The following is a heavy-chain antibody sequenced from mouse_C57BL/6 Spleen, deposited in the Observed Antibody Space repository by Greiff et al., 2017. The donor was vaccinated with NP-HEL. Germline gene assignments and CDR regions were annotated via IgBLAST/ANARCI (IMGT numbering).Heavy chain of an antibody. V-gene: IGHV2-9-1*01. Sequence: QSGPGLVAPSQSLSITCTVSGFSLTSYAISWVRQPPGKGLEWLGVIWTGGGTNYNSALKSRLSISKDNSKSQVFLKMNSLQTDDTARYYCAGSYGSSPYYAMDYWGQGTSVTVSS. J-gene: IGHJ4*01. CDR3: AGSYGSSPYYAMDY. CDR1: GFSLTSYA. D-gene: IGHD1-1*01. CDR2: IWTGGGT.